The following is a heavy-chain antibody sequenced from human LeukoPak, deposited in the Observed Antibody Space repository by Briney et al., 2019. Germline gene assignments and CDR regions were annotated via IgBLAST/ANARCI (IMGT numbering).Heavy chain of an antibody. D-gene: IGHD5-12*01. V-gene: IGHV3-30*04. CDR3: ARVTPLRGYSGYLDGSYFDY. CDR1: GFTFSSYA. Sequence: PGGSLRLSCAASGFTFSSYAMHWVRQAPGKGLEWVAVISYDGSNKYYADSVKGRFTISRDNSKNTLYLQMNSLRAEDTAVYYCARVTPLRGYSGYLDGSYFDYWGQGTLVTVSS. CDR2: ISYDGSNK. J-gene: IGHJ4*02.